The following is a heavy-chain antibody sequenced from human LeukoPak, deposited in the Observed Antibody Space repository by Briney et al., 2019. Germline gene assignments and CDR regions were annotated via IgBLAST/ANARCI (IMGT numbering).Heavy chain of an antibody. CDR1: GGSISSYY. CDR3: ARAGRNGYCSSTSCYNSPILFDY. CDR2: IYTSGST. V-gene: IGHV4-4*09. J-gene: IGHJ4*02. Sequence: PSETLSLTCTVSGGSISSYYWSWIRQPPGKGLEWIGYIYTSGSTNYNPSLKSRVTISVDTSKNQFSLKLSSVTAADMAVYYCARAGRNGYCSSTSCYNSPILFDYWGQGTLVTVSS. D-gene: IGHD2-2*02.